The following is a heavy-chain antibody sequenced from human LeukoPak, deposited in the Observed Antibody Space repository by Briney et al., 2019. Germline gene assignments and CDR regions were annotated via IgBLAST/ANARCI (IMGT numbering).Heavy chain of an antibody. J-gene: IGHJ4*02. Sequence: GGSLRLSCAASGFTFSSYSMNWVRQAPGKGLEWVSSITSSSSYMYYADSVKGRFTISRDNAKNSLYLQMNTLRAEDTAVYYXARESLATIGVDYWGQGTLVTVSS. D-gene: IGHD5-12*01. V-gene: IGHV3-21*01. CDR3: ARESLATIGVDY. CDR1: GFTFSSYS. CDR2: ITSSSSYM.